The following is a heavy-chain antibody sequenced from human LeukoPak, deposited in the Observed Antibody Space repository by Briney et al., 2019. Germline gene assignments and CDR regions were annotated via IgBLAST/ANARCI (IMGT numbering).Heavy chain of an antibody. J-gene: IGHJ3*02. Sequence: SETLSLTCTVSGGSISSYYWSWIRQPPGKGLEWIGYIYYSGSTNYNPSLKSRVTISVDTSKNQFSLKLSSVTAADTAVYYWARDNGGATWVSGDAFDIWGQGTMVTVSS. D-gene: IGHD1-26*01. CDR1: GGSISSYY. CDR2: IYYSGST. V-gene: IGHV4-59*01. CDR3: ARDNGGATWVSGDAFDI.